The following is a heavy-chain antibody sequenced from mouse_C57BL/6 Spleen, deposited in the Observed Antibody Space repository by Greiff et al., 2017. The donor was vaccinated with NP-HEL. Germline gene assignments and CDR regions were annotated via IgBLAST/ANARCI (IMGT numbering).Heavy chain of an antibody. J-gene: IGHJ3*01. CDR1: GFNIKDDY. CDR2: IDPENGDT. CDR3: TNGRGAWFAY. V-gene: IGHV14-4*01. Sequence: EVQLQQSGAELVRPGASVKLSCTASGFNIKDDYMHWVKQRPEQGLEWIGWIDPENGDTEYASKFQGKATITADTSSNTAYLQLSNLTSEDTAVYYCTNGRGAWFAYWGQGTLVTVSA. D-gene: IGHD4-1*01.